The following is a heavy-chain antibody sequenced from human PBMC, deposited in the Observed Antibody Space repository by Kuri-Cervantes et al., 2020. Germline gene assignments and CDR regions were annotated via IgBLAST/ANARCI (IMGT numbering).Heavy chain of an antibody. CDR3: TRAATVAGRNWFDP. CDR1: GFTFSIYG. V-gene: IGHV3-30*02. CDR2: IRYDGSEK. Sequence: GESLKISCAASGFTFSIYGMHWVRQAPGKGLEWVAFIRYDGSEKYYVDSVKGRFTISRDNAKNTLYLQMNSLRAEDTAVYYCTRAATVAGRNWFDPWGQGTLVTVSS. J-gene: IGHJ5*02. D-gene: IGHD6-19*01.